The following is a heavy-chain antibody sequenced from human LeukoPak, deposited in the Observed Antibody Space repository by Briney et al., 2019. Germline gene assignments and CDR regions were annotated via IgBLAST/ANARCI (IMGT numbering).Heavy chain of an antibody. CDR3: ARVATGSYDWFDP. Sequence: GGSLRLSCAASGFTFKTYTMHWVRQAPGMGLEWVSSISSSSSYIFYADSVKGRFTISRDNSKNTLYLQMNSLRAEDTAVYFCARVATGSYDWFDPWGQGTLVTVSS. CDR2: ISSSSSYI. J-gene: IGHJ5*02. D-gene: IGHD3-10*01. V-gene: IGHV3-21*01. CDR1: GFTFKTYT.